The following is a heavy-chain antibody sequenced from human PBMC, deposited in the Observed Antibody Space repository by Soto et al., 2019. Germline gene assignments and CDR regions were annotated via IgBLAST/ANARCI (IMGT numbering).Heavy chain of an antibody. CDR1: GFTFGDYA. J-gene: IGHJ4*02. CDR2: IRSKAYGGTT. V-gene: IGHV3-49*05. Sequence: KPGGSLRLSCTASGFTFGDYAMSWFRQAPGKGLEWVGFIRSKAYGGTTEYAASVKGRFTISRDDSKGIAYLQMNSLKTEDTAVYYCTRGAQMTTYYDFWSGYYFDYWGQGTLVTVSS. CDR3: TRGAQMTTYYDFWSGYYFDY. D-gene: IGHD3-3*01.